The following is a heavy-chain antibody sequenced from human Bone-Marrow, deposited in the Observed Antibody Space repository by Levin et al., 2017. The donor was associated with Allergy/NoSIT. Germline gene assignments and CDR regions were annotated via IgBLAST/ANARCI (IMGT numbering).Heavy chain of an antibody. CDR1: GYSFSAHH. Sequence: PGESLKISCKASGYSFSAHHIHWVRQAPGEGLEWVGRIYPKNGGTIYAQTFQGRATMTSDSSVNTAYLELNRLRSDDTAVYYCARRDLTDYYYMDVWGEGTTVTISS. CDR2: IYPKNGGT. CDR3: ARRDLTDYYYMDV. J-gene: IGHJ6*03. V-gene: IGHV1-2*06.